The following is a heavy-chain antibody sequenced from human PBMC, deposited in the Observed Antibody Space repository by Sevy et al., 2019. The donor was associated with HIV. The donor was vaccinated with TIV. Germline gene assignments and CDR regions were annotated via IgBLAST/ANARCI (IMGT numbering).Heavy chain of an antibody. D-gene: IGHD2-2*02. J-gene: IGHJ4*02. Sequence: GGSLRLSCVASGFTFNKYSMSWVRQAPGKGLERVSTLSFGCGQINYADSVKGRFTISRDDSKNTLYLQMNSLRAEDTAVYYCAREGCARPHDFWGQGTLVTVSS. CDR2: LSFGCGQI. CDR3: AREGCARPHDF. V-gene: IGHV3-23*01. CDR1: GFTFNKYS.